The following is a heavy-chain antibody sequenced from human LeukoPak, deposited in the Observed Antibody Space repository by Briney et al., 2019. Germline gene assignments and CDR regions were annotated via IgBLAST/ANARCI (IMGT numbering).Heavy chain of an antibody. V-gene: IGHV3-23*01. J-gene: IGHJ4*02. D-gene: IGHD4-17*01. Sequence: QPGGSLRLSCAASGFTVSSNYMSWVRQAPGKGLEWVSSISGSGGSTYYADSVKGRFTISRDNSKNTLYLQMNSLRAEDTAVYYCAKELYGWYYDYWGQGTLVTVSS. CDR3: AKELYGWYYDY. CDR1: GFTVSSNY. CDR2: ISGSGGST.